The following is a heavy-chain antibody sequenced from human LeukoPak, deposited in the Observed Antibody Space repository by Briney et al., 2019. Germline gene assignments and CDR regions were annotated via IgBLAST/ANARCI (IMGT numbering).Heavy chain of an antibody. CDR3: ARVSATGYYEVDY. Sequence: PGGSLRLSCAASGFTVSSNYMSWVRQAPGKGLEWVSVIYSGGSTYYADSVKGRFTISRDNSKNTLYLQMNSLRAEDTAVYYCARVSATGYYEVDYWGQGTLVTVSS. CDR2: IYSGGST. D-gene: IGHD3-9*01. V-gene: IGHV3-53*01. J-gene: IGHJ4*02. CDR1: GFTVSSNY.